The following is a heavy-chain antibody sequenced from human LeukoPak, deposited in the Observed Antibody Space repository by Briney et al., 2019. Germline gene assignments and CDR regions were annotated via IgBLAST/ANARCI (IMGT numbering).Heavy chain of an antibody. CDR3: ARRIAVAGTSKAFDI. Sequence: ASPKVSCKAPGYTFTSYAMNWVRQAPGQGLEWMGWINTNTGNPTYAQGFTGRFVFSLDTSVSTAYLQISSLKAEDTAVYYCARRIAVAGTSKAFDIWGQGTMVSVSS. D-gene: IGHD6-19*01. CDR2: INTNTGNP. V-gene: IGHV7-4-1*02. J-gene: IGHJ3*02. CDR1: GYTFTSYA.